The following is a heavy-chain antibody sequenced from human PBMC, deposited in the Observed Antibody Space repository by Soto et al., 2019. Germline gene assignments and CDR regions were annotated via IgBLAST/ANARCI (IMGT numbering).Heavy chain of an antibody. D-gene: IGHD3-22*01. CDR1: GFTFSSDA. J-gene: IGHJ5*02. CDR3: ARVPLSYYYDSSGYYYPT. V-gene: IGHV3-74*01. Sequence: PGGSLRLSCAASGFTFSSDAMSWVRQAPGKGLVWVSRINSDGSSTSYADSVKGRFTISRDNAKNTLYLQMNSLRAEDTAVYYCARVPLSYYYDSSGYYYPTWGQGTLVTVSS. CDR2: INSDGSST.